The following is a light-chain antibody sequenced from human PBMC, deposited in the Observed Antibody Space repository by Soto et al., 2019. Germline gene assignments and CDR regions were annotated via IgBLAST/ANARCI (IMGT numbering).Light chain of an antibody. J-gene: IGLJ3*02. CDR1: SSDISDYHF. CDR2: EVS. Sequence: CGPTQPASVSGSPGPSITLSCTGTSSDISDYHFVSWYQRHPAKCRKRMVFEVSSRPSGVCTRFSGSKTDNTASLTTSALQAEDEADYYCSSYTNSSTGVFGGGTKVTVL. V-gene: IGLV2-14*01. CDR3: SSYTNSSTGV.